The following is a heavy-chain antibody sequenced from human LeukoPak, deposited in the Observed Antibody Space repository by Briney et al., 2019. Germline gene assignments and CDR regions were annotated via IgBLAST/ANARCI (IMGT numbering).Heavy chain of an antibody. Sequence: SETLSLTCTVSGGSISSYYWSWIRQPPGKGLEWIGYIYYSGSTNYNPSLKSRVTISVDTSKNQFSLKLSSVTAADTAAYYCARHIAAVVFFDYWGQGTLVTVSS. CDR1: GGSISSYY. CDR2: IYYSGST. J-gene: IGHJ4*02. V-gene: IGHV4-59*08. CDR3: ARHIAAVVFFDY. D-gene: IGHD6-25*01.